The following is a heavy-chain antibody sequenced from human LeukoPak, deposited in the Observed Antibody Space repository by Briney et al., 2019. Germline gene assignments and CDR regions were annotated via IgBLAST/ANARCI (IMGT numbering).Heavy chain of an antibody. V-gene: IGHV4-38-2*01. CDR1: GYSISSGYY. J-gene: IGHJ6*03. CDR3: ARLDYGDYPYYYYYMDV. CDR2: IYHGGST. D-gene: IGHD4-17*01. Sequence: PSETLSLTCAVSGYSISSGYYWGWIRQPPGKGLEWIGSIYHGGSTYYNPSLKSRVTISVDTSKNQFSLKLSSVTAADTAVYYCARLDYGDYPYYYYYMDVWGKGTTVTVSS.